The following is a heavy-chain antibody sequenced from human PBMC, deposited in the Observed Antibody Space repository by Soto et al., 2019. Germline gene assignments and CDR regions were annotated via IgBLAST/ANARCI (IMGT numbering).Heavy chain of an antibody. Sequence: GASVKVSCKAPGGTFSSYAISWVRQAPGQGLEWMGGIIPIFGTANYAQKFQGRVTITADESTSTAYMELSSLRSEDTAVYYCAREVEWGRNYFDYWGQGTLVTVSS. D-gene: IGHD1-26*01. CDR2: IIPIFGTA. V-gene: IGHV1-69*13. CDR3: AREVEWGRNYFDY. CDR1: GGTFSSYA. J-gene: IGHJ4*02.